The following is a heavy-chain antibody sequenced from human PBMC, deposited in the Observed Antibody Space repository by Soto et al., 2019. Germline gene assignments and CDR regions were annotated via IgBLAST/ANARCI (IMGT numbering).Heavy chain of an antibody. CDR2: IYYSGST. J-gene: IGHJ3*02. CDR3: ARAGIAVPEGFDAFDI. D-gene: IGHD6-19*01. Sequence: SETLSLTCTVSGGSISSYYWSWIRQPPGKGLEWIGYIYYSGSTNYNPSLKSRVTISVDTSKNQFSLKLSSVTAADTAVYYCARAGIAVPEGFDAFDIWGQGTMVTVSS. V-gene: IGHV4-59*01. CDR1: GGSISSYY.